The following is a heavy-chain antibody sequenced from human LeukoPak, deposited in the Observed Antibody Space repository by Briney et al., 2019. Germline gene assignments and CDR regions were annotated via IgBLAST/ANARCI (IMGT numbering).Heavy chain of an antibody. CDR2: IRYDGSNK. CDR3: ARVPLQRYGSGSYYDLTKTYYYYMDV. V-gene: IGHV3-30*02. J-gene: IGHJ6*03. Sequence: GGSLRLSCAASGFTFSSYGMHWVRQAPGKGLEWVAFIRYDGSNKYYADSVKGRFTISRDNSKNTLYLQMNSLRAEDTAVYYCARVPLQRYGSGSYYDLTKTYYYYMDVWGKGTTVTVSS. CDR1: GFTFSSYG. D-gene: IGHD3-10*01.